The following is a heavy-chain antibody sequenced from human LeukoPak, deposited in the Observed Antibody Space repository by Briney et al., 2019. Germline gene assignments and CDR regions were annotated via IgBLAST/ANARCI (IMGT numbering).Heavy chain of an antibody. J-gene: IGHJ5*02. Sequence: GASVKVSCTASGYTFTGYYMHWVRQAPRQGLEWMGWINLNSGGTNYEQTFHGRLTITRDTSISTAYIELSRLISDDTAVYYCARVAMIFGVVIFPNWFDPWGQGTLVTVSS. CDR1: GYTFTGYY. D-gene: IGHD3/OR15-3a*01. CDR2: INLNSGGT. V-gene: IGHV1-2*02. CDR3: ARVAMIFGVVIFPNWFDP.